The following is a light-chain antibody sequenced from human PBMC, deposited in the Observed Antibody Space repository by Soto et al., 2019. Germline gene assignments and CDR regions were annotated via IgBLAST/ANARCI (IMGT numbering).Light chain of an antibody. Sequence: DIVLTQSPGTLSLSPGETATLSCRASQSVTNNSLAWYQQKPCQAPRLVVYGTSSRATGIPDRFSGSGSGTDFTLTISRLELEDFAVYYCQQCGYSPLWTFGQGTKVEI. V-gene: IGKV3-20*01. CDR2: GTS. CDR1: QSVTNNS. CDR3: QQCGYSPLWT. J-gene: IGKJ1*01.